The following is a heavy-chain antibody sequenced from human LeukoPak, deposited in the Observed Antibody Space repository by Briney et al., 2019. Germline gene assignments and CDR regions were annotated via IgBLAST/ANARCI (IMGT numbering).Heavy chain of an antibody. V-gene: IGHV1-69*05. Sequence: GSSVKVSCKASGGTFSSYAISWVRQAPGQGLEWMGRIIPIFGTANYAQKFQGRVTITTDESTSTAYMELSSLRSEDTAVYYCAREIMASYSGSYYFDYWGQGTLVTVSS. D-gene: IGHD1-26*01. CDR3: AREIMASYSGSYYFDY. J-gene: IGHJ4*02. CDR1: GGTFSSYA. CDR2: IIPIFGTA.